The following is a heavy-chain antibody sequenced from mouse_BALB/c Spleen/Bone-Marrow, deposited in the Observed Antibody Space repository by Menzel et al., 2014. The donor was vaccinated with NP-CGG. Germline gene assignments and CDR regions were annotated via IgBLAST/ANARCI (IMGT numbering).Heavy chain of an antibody. CDR1: GDSITSGY. V-gene: IGHV3-8*02. CDR2: ISYSNNT. J-gene: IGHJ2*01. D-gene: IGHD1-2*01. Sequence: EVKLLESGPSLVKPSQPLSLPCSVTGDSITSGYWNWIRKFPGNKLEYLGYISYSNNTYYNPSPKSRISITRDTSKNQYYLQLNSVTTEDTATYYCATYDGYYFDYWGQGTTLTVSS. CDR3: ATYDGYYFDY.